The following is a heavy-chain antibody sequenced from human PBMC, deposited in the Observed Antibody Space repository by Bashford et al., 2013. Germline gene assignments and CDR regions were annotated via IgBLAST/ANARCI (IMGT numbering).Heavy chain of an antibody. CDR2: ISAYDGNT. D-gene: IGHD3-22*01. Sequence: VASVKVSCKALRYTFTGYYINWMRQAPGQGPEWMAWISAYDGNTHYAQRFQGRLTVTTDASTTTAYMELRSLRSDDTAVYYCARERGSAGYYPFYFDHWGQGTLVTVSS. CDR3: ARERGSAGYYPFYFDH. J-gene: IGHJ4*02. V-gene: IGHV1-18*01. CDR1: RYTFTGYY.